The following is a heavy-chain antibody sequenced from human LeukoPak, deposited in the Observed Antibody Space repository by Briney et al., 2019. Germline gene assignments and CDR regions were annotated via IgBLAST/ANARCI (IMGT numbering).Heavy chain of an antibody. Sequence: SETLSLIRTVSGGSLSSFYWSWIRQPAGPGLEWIGRIYTSGSTSYNPSLKSRVTMSVDTSKNQFSLKLCSVTPADTAVYYCARDLKDPMDSSGPSYYYYHHMDVWGKGTTVTISS. CDR1: GGSLSSFY. D-gene: IGHD6-25*01. J-gene: IGHJ6*03. V-gene: IGHV4-4*07. CDR3: ARDLKDPMDSSGPSYYYYHHMDV. CDR2: IYTSGST.